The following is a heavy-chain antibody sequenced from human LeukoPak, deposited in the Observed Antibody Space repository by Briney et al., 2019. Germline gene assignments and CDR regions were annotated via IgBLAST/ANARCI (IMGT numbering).Heavy chain of an antibody. D-gene: IGHD3-10*01. CDR3: AKYYYGSGSYCKGLDY. CDR2: ISGSGGST. CDR1: GFTFSSYG. Sequence: GGTLRLSYAASGFTFSSYGMSWVRQAPGKGLEWVSVISGSGGSTYHADSVKGRFTISRDNSKNTLYLQMNSLRAEDTAVYYCAKYYYGSGSYCKGLDYWGQGTLVTVSS. V-gene: IGHV3-23*01. J-gene: IGHJ4*02.